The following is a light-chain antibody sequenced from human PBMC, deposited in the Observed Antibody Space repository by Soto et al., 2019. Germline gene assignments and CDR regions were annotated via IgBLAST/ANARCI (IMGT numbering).Light chain of an antibody. Sequence: QSVLTQPASVSGSPGQSITISCTGTSSDVGSYNLVSWYQQLPGKAPKLMIYEGSKRPSGVSNRFSGSKSGNTASLTISGLQAEDEADYYCCSYAGSSTYNYVFGTGTKLTVL. J-gene: IGLJ1*01. CDR1: SSDVGSYNL. CDR3: CSYAGSSTYNYV. V-gene: IGLV2-23*01. CDR2: EGS.